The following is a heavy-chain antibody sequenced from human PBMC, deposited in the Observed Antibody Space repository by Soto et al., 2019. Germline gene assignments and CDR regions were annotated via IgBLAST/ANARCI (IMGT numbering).Heavy chain of an antibody. V-gene: IGHV4-39*01. J-gene: IGHJ5*02. CDR1: GGSISSSSYY. D-gene: IGHD2-15*01. CDR2: IYYSGST. Sequence: QLQLQESGPGLVKPSETLSLTCTVSGGSISSSSYYWGWIRHPPGKGLEWIGSIYYSGSTYYNPSLKSRVTISVDTSKNQFSLKLSSVTAADTAVYYCARHGGDIVVVVAAPNWFDPWGQGTLVTVSS. CDR3: ARHGGDIVVVVAAPNWFDP.